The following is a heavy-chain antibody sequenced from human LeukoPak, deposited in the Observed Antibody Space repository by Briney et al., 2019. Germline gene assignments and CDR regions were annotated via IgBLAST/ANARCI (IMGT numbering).Heavy chain of an antibody. CDR2: IGGSGGST. D-gene: IGHD4-17*01. Sequence: GGSLRLSCAASGFTFSSYAMSWVRQAPGKGLEWVSTIGGSGGSTFYADSVKGRFTISRDNSKNTLYLQMNSLRAEDTAVYYCAKDLATVTTGGYWGQGTLVTDSS. CDR3: AKDLATVTTGGY. J-gene: IGHJ4*02. V-gene: IGHV3-23*01. CDR1: GFTFSSYA.